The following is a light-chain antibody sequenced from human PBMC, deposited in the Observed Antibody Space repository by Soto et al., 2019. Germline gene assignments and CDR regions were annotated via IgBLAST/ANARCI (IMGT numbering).Light chain of an antibody. Sequence: QSALTQPPSASGSPGQSVTISCTGTSSDVGNYNYVSWYQQHPGKAPKLMIYEVTKRPSGVPDRFSGSKSGNTASLTVSGLQAEDEADYYCSSYAGSHSYVFGTGTQLTVL. J-gene: IGLJ7*01. CDR3: SSYAGSHSYV. CDR1: SSDVGNYNY. V-gene: IGLV2-8*01. CDR2: EVT.